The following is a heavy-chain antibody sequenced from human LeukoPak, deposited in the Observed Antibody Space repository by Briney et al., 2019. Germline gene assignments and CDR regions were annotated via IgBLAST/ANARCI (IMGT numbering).Heavy chain of an antibody. J-gene: IGHJ6*04. D-gene: IGHD3-10*01. Sequence: GGPLRLSCAASGFTFSSYSMNWVRQAPGKGLEWVSSISSSSSYIYYADSVKGRFTISRDNAKNSLYLQMNSLRAEDTAVYYCVGGSGSYYYYYYGMDVWGKGTTVTVSS. V-gene: IGHV3-21*01. CDR3: VGGSGSYYYYYYGMDV. CDR2: ISSSSSYI. CDR1: GFTFSSYS.